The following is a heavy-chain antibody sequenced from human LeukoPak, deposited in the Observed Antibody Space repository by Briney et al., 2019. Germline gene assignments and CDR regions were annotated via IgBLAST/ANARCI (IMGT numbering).Heavy chain of an antibody. D-gene: IGHD5-24*01. J-gene: IGHJ4*02. CDR3: ARTPPDGYNRYYFDY. Sequence: ASVKVSCKASGGTFSSYAISWVRQAPGQGLEWMGRIIPIFGTANYAQKFQGRVTITTDESTSTAYMELSSLRSGDTAVYYCARTPPDGYNRYYFDYWGQGTLVTVSS. CDR1: GGTFSSYA. CDR2: IIPIFGTA. V-gene: IGHV1-69*05.